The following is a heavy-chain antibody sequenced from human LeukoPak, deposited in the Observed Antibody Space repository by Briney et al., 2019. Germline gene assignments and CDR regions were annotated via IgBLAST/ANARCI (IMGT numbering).Heavy chain of an antibody. V-gene: IGHV3-23*01. J-gene: IGHJ4*02. CDR1: GFTFSNYA. CDR2: ISGSGTGT. D-gene: IGHD5-24*01. Sequence: GGSLRLSCAASGFTFSNYAMSWVRQAPGKGLEWVSSISGSGTGTYYADSVKGRFTIYRDNSKNTLYLQMNSLRAEDTAVYYCAKDPLRGRRDGYNGGGGAFDIWGQGTLVTVSS. CDR3: AKDPLRGRRDGYNGGGGAFDI.